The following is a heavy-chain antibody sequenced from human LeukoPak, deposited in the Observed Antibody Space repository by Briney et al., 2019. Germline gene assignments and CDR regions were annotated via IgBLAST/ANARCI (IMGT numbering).Heavy chain of an antibody. CDR3: ARGGALAVTFGDTPVDY. J-gene: IGHJ4*02. CDR1: GFTFSSYS. CDR2: ISSSSSTI. Sequence: SGGSLRLSCAASGFTFSSYSMNWVRQAPGKGLEWVSYISSSSSTIYYADSVKGRFTISRDNAKNSLYLQMNSLRAEDTAVYYCARGGALAVTFGDTPVDYWGQGTLVTVSS. V-gene: IGHV3-48*04. D-gene: IGHD3-16*01.